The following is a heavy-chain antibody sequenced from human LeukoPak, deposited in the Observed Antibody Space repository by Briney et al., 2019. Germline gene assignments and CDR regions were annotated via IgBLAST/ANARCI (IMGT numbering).Heavy chain of an antibody. CDR3: ARDTYGMDV. Sequence: PGGSLRLSCAASGFSFSSYEMNWVRQAPGKGLEWISYISSSGSTTYCADSVKGRFTISRDNARNSLYLQMNSLRAEDTAVYYCARDTYGMDVWGQGTTVTVSS. CDR2: ISSSGSTT. V-gene: IGHV3-48*03. J-gene: IGHJ6*02. CDR1: GFSFSSYE.